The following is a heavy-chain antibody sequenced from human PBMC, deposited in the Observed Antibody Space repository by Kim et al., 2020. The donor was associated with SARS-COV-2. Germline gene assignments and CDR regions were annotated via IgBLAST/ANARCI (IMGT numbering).Heavy chain of an antibody. CDR3: TTDQVAGVSYYYYGMDV. D-gene: IGHD6-19*01. Sequence: GGSLRLSCAASGFTFSNAWMSWVRQAPGKGLEWVGRIKSKTDGGTTDYAAPVKGRFTISRDDSKNTLYLQMNSLKTEDTAVYYCTTDQVAGVSYYYYGMDVWGQGTTVTVSS. V-gene: IGHV3-15*01. CDR1: GFTFSNAW. CDR2: IKSKTDGGTT. J-gene: IGHJ6*02.